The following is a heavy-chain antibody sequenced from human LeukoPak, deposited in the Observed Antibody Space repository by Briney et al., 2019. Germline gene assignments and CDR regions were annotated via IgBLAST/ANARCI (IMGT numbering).Heavy chain of an antibody. CDR2: ISGSGGGT. CDR3: AKVEPGIAVAGRFVNYFDY. Sequence: GGSLRLSCAASGFTFSSYAMSWVRQAPGKGLEWVSAISGSGGGTYYADSVKGRFTISRDNSKNTLYLQMNSLRAEDTAVYYCAKVEPGIAVAGRFVNYFDYWGQGTLVTVSS. V-gene: IGHV3-23*01. J-gene: IGHJ4*02. CDR1: GFTFSSYA. D-gene: IGHD6-19*01.